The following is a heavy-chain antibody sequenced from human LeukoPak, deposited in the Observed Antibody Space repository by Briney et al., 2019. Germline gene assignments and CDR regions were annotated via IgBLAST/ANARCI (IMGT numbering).Heavy chain of an antibody. D-gene: IGHD3-9*01. Sequence: KTSETLSLTCTVSGDSISSSSYYWVWIRQPPGKGLEWFGSTYYSGSTYYNPSLKSRVTISVDTSKNQFSLKLSSVTAADTAVYYCARCMGGYDILTGYYANAVDIWGQGTMVTVSS. CDR2: TYYSGST. CDR3: ARCMGGYDILTGYYANAVDI. J-gene: IGHJ3*02. V-gene: IGHV4-39*01. CDR1: GDSISSSSYY.